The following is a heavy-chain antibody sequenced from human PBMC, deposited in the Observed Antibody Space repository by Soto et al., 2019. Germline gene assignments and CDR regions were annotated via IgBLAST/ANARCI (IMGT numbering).Heavy chain of an antibody. Sequence: QITLNESGPPVVKPAETLTLTCTFSGFSLTTSGVGVGWIRQSPGKAPEWLALIYWDDDKRYSASLKSRLTITKETSKNQVVLTMASVDPADTATYYCAHRILRTVFGLVTTTAIYFDFWGQGTPVVVSS. J-gene: IGHJ4*02. CDR3: AHRILRTVFGLVTTTAIYFDF. D-gene: IGHD3-3*01. V-gene: IGHV2-5*02. CDR2: IYWDDDK. CDR1: GFSLTTSGVG.